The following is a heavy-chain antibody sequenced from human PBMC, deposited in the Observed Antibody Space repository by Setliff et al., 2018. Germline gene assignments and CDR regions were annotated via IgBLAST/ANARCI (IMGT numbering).Heavy chain of an antibody. CDR1: GFTFSSYG. V-gene: IGHV3-33*06. J-gene: IGHJ2*01. Sequence: PGGSLRLSCAASGFTFSSYGMHWVRQAPGKGLEWVAVIWYDGSNKYYADSVKGRFTISRDNSKNTLYLQVNSLRAEDTAVYYCAKHRVRQLGILSWYFDLWGRGTLVTVSS. CDR3: AKHRVRQLGILSWYFDL. CDR2: IWYDGSNK. D-gene: IGHD7-27*01.